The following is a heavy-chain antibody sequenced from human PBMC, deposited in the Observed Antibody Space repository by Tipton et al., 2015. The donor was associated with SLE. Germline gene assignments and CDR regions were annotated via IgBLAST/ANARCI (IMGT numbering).Heavy chain of an antibody. CDR3: ARLPGHSTGSRYVREGSDS. D-gene: IGHD6-13*01. CDR2: ISFDSNYI. CDR1: GFSFSTYS. Sequence: SLRLSCAASGFSFSTYSMNWVRQAPGKGLEWVSSISFDSNYIYYADSVKGRFTISRDNAKNSLFLQMNSLRAEDTAVYYCARLPGHSTGSRYVREGSDSWGQGTPVTVSS. J-gene: IGHJ5*01. V-gene: IGHV3-21*01.